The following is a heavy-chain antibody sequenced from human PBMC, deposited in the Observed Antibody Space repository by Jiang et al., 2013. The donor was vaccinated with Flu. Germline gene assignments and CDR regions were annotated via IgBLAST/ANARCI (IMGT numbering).Heavy chain of an antibody. CDR3: ARVRSSGSPLDY. V-gene: IGHV3-11*06. Sequence: LVKPGGSLRLSCAASGFTFSDYYMSWIRQAPGKGLEWVSYISNSGSHTNYADSVKGRFTITRDNAKNSLYLQMNTLRAEDTAVYYCARVRSSGSPLDYWGQGTLVTVSS. CDR1: GFTFSDYY. CDR2: ISNSGSHT. J-gene: IGHJ4*02. D-gene: IGHD1-26*01.